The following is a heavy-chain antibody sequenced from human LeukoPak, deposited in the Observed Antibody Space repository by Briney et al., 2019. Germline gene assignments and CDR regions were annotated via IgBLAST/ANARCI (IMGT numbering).Heavy chain of an antibody. Sequence: SETLSLTCAVSGGSISSSNWWSWVRQPPGKGLEWIGEIYHSGSTNYNPSLKSRVTISVDKSKNQFSLKLSSVTAADTAVYYCARDLRISSGYYYFDYWGQGTLVTVSS. J-gene: IGHJ4*02. CDR3: ARDLRISSGYYYFDY. CDR1: GGSISSSNW. V-gene: IGHV4-4*02. D-gene: IGHD3-22*01. CDR2: IYHSGST.